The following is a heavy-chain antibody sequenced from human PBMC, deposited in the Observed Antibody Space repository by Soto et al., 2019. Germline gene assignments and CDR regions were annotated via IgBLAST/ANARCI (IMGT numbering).Heavy chain of an antibody. CDR3: AKDRRGGYDWVYYYYGMDV. D-gene: IGHD5-12*01. V-gene: IGHV3-48*01. J-gene: IGHJ6*02. Sequence: GGSLRLSCAASGFTFSSYSMNWVRQAPGKGLEWVSYISSSSSTIYYADSVKGRFTITRDNAKNSLFLQMNSLRAEDTAVYYFAKDRRGGYDWVYYYYGMDVWGQGTTVTVSS. CDR2: ISSSSSTI. CDR1: GFTFSSYS.